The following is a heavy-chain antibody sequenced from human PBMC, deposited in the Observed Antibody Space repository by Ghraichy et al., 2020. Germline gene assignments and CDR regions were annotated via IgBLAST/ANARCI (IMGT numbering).Heavy chain of an antibody. J-gene: IGHJ4*02. Sequence: GVSLRLSCAASGFTFSSYAMSWVRQAPGKGLEWVSAISGSGGSTYYADSVKGRFTISRDNSKNTLYLQMNSLRAEDTAVYYCAKDVAVAGTGFDYWGQGTLVTVSS. CDR2: ISGSGGST. CDR3: AKDVAVAGTGFDY. CDR1: GFTFSSYA. D-gene: IGHD6-19*01. V-gene: IGHV3-23*01.